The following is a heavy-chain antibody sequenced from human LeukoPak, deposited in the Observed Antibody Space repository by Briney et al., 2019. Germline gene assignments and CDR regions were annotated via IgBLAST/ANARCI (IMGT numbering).Heavy chain of an antibody. D-gene: IGHD6-19*01. J-gene: IGHJ4*02. CDR2: TSFDESNK. CDR3: AVVAGRFPPDY. V-gene: IGHV3-30-3*01. CDR1: GFTFSTYA. Sequence: GGSLRLSCAASGFTFSTYAMHWVRQAPGKGLEWVAFTSFDESNKLYADSVEGRFTISRDNSKNTLFLQMHNLRVDDTAMYYCAVVAGRFPPDYWGQGTLVTVSS.